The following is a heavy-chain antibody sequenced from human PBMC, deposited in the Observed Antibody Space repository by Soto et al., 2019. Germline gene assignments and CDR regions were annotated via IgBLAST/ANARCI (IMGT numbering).Heavy chain of an antibody. CDR3: AKGLSGYSSGWSVY. D-gene: IGHD6-19*01. CDR1: GFTFSSYA. CDR2: MSGSGGST. V-gene: IGHV3-23*01. J-gene: IGHJ4*02. Sequence: EVQLLESGGGLVQPGGSLRLSCAASGFTFSSYAMSWVRQAPGKGLEWVSAMSGSGGSTYYADSVKGRFTISRDNSKNTLYLQMNSLRAEDTAVYYCAKGLSGYSSGWSVYWGQGTLVTVSS.